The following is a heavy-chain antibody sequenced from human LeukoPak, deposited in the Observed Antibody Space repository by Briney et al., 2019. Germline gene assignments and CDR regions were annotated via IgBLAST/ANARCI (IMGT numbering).Heavy chain of an antibody. CDR3: AKVAMGTYYFDC. D-gene: IGHD5-18*01. CDR2: ISGSGGST. CDR1: GFTFRSYG. V-gene: IGHV3-23*01. Sequence: GGSLRLSCAASGFTFRSYGMSWVRRAPGKGLEWVSAISGSGGSTYYADSVKGRFTISRDNSKNTLYLQMNSLRAEDTAVYYCAKVAMGTYYFDCWGQGTLVTVSS. J-gene: IGHJ4*02.